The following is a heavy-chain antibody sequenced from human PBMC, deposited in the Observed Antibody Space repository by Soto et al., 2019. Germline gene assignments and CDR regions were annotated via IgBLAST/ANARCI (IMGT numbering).Heavy chain of an antibody. D-gene: IGHD6-19*01. V-gene: IGHV1-3*01. CDR2: INAGNGNT. J-gene: IGHJ4*02. CDR1: GYTFTGYA. Sequence: ASVKVSCKASGYTFTGYAMHWVRQAPGQRLEWMGWINAGNGNTKYSQKFQGRVTITRDTSASTAYMELSSLRSEDTAVYYCARSVAVAADFDYWGQGTLVTVS. CDR3: ARSVAVAADFDY.